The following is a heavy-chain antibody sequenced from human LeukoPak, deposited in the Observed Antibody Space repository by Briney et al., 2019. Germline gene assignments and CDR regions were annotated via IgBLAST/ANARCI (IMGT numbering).Heavy chain of an antibody. CDR3: ASGSEQLVQAYFDY. D-gene: IGHD6-13*01. CDR2: ISGSGGST. V-gene: IGHV3-23*01. J-gene: IGHJ4*02. CDR1: GFTFCNHT. Sequence: GGSLRLSCAGSGFTFCNHTMKWVRQAPGQGLVWVSAISGSGGSTYYAVSGRVRFTISRDTTTTTLYLRVLSLSAKDSSLYYCASGSEQLVQAYFDYWGQGTPASVSS.